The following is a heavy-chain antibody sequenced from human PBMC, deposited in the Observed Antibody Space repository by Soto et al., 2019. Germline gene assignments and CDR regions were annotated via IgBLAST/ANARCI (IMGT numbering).Heavy chain of an antibody. Sequence: LRLSCAASGFTFSNAWMSWVRQAPGKGLEWVGRIKSKTDGGTTDYAAPVKGRFTISRDDSKNTLYLQMNSLKTEDTAVYYCTTDYIVEGNYFDYWGQGTLVTVSS. CDR3: TTDYIVEGNYFDY. D-gene: IGHD1-26*01. CDR1: GFTFSNAW. J-gene: IGHJ4*02. V-gene: IGHV3-15*01. CDR2: IKSKTDGGTT.